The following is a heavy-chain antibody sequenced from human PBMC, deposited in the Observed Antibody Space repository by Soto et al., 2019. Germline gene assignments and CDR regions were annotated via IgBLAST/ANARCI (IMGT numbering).Heavy chain of an antibody. J-gene: IGHJ5*02. CDR1: GFTFSSYG. CDR2: IWYDGSNK. D-gene: IGHD6-13*01. V-gene: IGHV3-33*01. Sequence: QVQLVESGGGVVQPGRSLRLSCAASGFTFSSYGMHWVRQAPGKGLEWVAVIWYDGSNKYYADSVKGRFTISRDNSKNTLYLQMNSLRAEDTAVYYCARDGIAAADCNWFDPWGQGTLVTVSS. CDR3: ARDGIAAADCNWFDP.